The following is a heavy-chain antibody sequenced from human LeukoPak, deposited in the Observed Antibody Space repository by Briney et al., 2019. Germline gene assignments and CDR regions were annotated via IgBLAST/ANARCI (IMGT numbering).Heavy chain of an antibody. V-gene: IGHV3-30-3*02. D-gene: IGHD6-19*01. CDR2: ISYDGGNT. CDR3: AKVRPVAGAIDY. J-gene: IGHJ4*02. CDR1: GFTFSSYA. Sequence: GRSLRLSCAASGFTFSSYAIHWVRHAPGKGLEWVAVISYDGGNTYYADSVKSRFTISRDNSKNTLYLQMNSLRAEDTALYYCAKVRPVAGAIDYWGQGTLVTVSS.